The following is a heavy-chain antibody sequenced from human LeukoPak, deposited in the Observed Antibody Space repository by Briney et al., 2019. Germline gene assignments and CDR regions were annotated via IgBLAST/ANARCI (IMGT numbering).Heavy chain of an antibody. V-gene: IGHV1-2*02. CDR2: INPNSGGT. D-gene: IGHD6-13*01. J-gene: IGHJ5*02. Sequence: GASVKVSCKASGYTFTDYYMHWVRQAPGQGLEWMGWINPNSGGTNYAQQFQGKVTMTRDTSISTTYMELSNLRSDDTAVYYCARGVAAPGGRWFDPWGQGTPVTVSS. CDR1: GYTFTDYY. CDR3: ARGVAAPGGRWFDP.